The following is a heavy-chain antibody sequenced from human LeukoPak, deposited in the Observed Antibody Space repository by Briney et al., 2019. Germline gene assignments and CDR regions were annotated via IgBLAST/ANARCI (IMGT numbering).Heavy chain of an antibody. D-gene: IGHD3-16*02. CDR3: ARYQAYDYVWGSYRLQPPTPTPY. J-gene: IGHJ4*02. Sequence: GGSLRLSCAASGFTFSSYSMNWVRQAPGKGLEWVSYISSSSSTIYYADSVKGRFTISRDNAKNSLYLQMNSLRAEDTAVYYCARYQAYDYVWGSYRLQPPTPTPYWGQGTLVTVSS. CDR1: GFTFSSYS. V-gene: IGHV3-48*04. CDR2: ISSSSSTI.